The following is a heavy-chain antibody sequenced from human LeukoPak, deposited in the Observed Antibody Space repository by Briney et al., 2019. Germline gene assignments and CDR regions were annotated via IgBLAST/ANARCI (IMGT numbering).Heavy chain of an antibody. CDR1: GFTFSSYG. V-gene: IGHV3-33*03. J-gene: IGHJ6*02. CDR3: ARIPFFDYGMDV. Sequence: GGSLRLSCAASGFTFSSYGMHWVRQAPGKGLXXXXVIWYDGSNKYYADSVKGRFTISRDNSKNTLYLQMNSLRAEDTAVYYCARIPFFDYGMDVWGQGTTVTVSS. CDR2: IWYDGSNK.